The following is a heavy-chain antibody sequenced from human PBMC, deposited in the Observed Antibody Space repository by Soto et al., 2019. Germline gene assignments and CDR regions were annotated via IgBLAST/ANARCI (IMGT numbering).Heavy chain of an antibody. CDR1: GYTFTSYY. V-gene: IGHV1-46*01. CDR3: ARYRRKVTIFGVVSRYYYYGMDV. CDR2: INTSGGST. J-gene: IGHJ6*02. Sequence: QVQLVQSGAEVQKPGASVKVSCKASGYTFTSYYMHWVRQAPGQGLEWMGIINTSGGSTSYAQKFQGRVTMTSDTSKRTVYMELSSVRSEDTAVYYCARYRRKVTIFGVVSRYYYYGMDVWGQGTTVTVSS. D-gene: IGHD3-3*01.